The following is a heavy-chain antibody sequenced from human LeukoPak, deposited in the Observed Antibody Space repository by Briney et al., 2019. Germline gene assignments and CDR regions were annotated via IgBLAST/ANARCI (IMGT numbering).Heavy chain of an antibody. CDR3: ALRSGSADAYDI. V-gene: IGHV5-51*01. J-gene: IGHJ3*02. Sequence: GGSLRLSCQVSGYSFRSYWIAWVRQMSGKGPECMGIIYPVESQTRYSPSFQGQVTISADTSISAAYLQWSTLKASDTAMYYCALRSGSADAYDIWGQGTMVTVAP. D-gene: IGHD1-26*01. CDR2: IYPVESQT. CDR1: GYSFRSYW.